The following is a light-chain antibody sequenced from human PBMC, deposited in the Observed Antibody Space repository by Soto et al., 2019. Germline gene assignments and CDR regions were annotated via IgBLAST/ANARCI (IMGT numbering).Light chain of an antibody. CDR2: EVT. Sequence: QSALTQPASVSGSPGQSITISCTGTSSDVGYYNHVSWYQQHPGKAPKLMIYEVTKRPSGVSNRFSGSKSGNTASLTISGLQAEDEADYYCSSYTSSSTLVFGGGTEVTVL. V-gene: IGLV2-14*01. CDR3: SSYTSSSTLV. CDR1: SSDVGYYNH. J-gene: IGLJ2*01.